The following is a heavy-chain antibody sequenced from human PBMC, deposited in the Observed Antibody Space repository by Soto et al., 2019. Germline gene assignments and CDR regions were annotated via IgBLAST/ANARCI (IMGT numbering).Heavy chain of an antibody. Sequence: ASVKVSCKASGYSFTSYGVTWVRQAPGQGLEWMGWISAYNGNTNYAQKFQGRVTMTTDTPTSTVYMELRSLRSDDTAVYFCARDRDSSYSSGPAYCGQGPLVTVYS. J-gene: IGHJ4*02. CDR3: ARDRDSSYSSGPAY. CDR1: GYSFTSYG. V-gene: IGHV1-18*01. D-gene: IGHD6-19*01. CDR2: ISAYNGNT.